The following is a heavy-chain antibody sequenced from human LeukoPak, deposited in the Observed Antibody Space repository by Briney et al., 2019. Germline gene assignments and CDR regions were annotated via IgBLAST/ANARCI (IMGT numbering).Heavy chain of an antibody. D-gene: IGHD3-10*01. CDR3: ARYGSGSFPYYYGMDV. CDR2: IYSSGTT. Sequence: SETLSLTCTVSGGSLSRGGYYWRWVRQHPGKGLECHGYIYSSGTTNYIQSLKSLVTISVDTSKNQFYLKLSSVTAADTAVYYCARYGSGSFPYYYGMDVWGKGTTVTVSS. V-gene: IGHV4-31*01. J-gene: IGHJ6*04. CDR1: GGSLSRGGYY.